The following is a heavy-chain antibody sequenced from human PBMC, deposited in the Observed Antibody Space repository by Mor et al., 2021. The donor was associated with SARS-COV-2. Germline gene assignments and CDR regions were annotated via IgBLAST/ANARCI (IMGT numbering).Heavy chain of an antibody. V-gene: IGHV4-39*07. Sequence: GSTYYNPSLKSRVTISVDTSKNQFSLKLSSVTAADTAVYYCARASPTPHYYDSHWYFDLWGRGTLVTVSS. D-gene: IGHD3-22*01. CDR3: ARASPTPHYYDSHWYFDL. J-gene: IGHJ2*01. CDR2: GST.